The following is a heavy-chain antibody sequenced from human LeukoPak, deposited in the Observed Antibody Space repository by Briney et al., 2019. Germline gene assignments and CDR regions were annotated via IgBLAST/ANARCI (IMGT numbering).Heavy chain of an antibody. CDR1: GFTFNNYA. D-gene: IGHD4-17*01. Sequence: GGSLRLSCAASGFTFNNYAMHWVRQAPGKGLEWVAVISYDGSNKYYVDSVKGRFTISRDNSKNTLYLQMNSLRAEDTALYYCAKDRHGAQFGMDVWGQGTTVTVSS. CDR2: ISYDGSNK. V-gene: IGHV3-30-3*01. CDR3: AKDRHGAQFGMDV. J-gene: IGHJ6*02.